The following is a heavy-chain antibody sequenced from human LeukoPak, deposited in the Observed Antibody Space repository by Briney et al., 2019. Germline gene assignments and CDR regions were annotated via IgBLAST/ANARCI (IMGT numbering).Heavy chain of an antibody. CDR3: ARERYSSGWYYFDY. V-gene: IGHV3-7*01. J-gene: IGHJ4*02. CDR2: IKQDGSEK. Sequence: PGGSLRLSCAASGFTFSSYGMRWVRQAPGKGLEWVANIKQDGSEKYYVDSVKGRFTISRDNAKNSLYLQMNSLRAEDTAVYYCARERYSSGWYYFDYWGQGTLVTVSS. CDR1: GFTFSSYG. D-gene: IGHD6-19*01.